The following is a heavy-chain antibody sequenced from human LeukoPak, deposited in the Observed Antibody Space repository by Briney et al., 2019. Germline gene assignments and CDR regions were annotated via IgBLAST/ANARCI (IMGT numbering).Heavy chain of an antibody. CDR2: INAGKGDT. V-gene: IGHV1-3*01. D-gene: IGHD2-21*01. CDR3: ARDDCGDTCYPGGY. Sequence: ASGKVSCKASGYTFTKYVVHWVRQAPGQRPEWMGWINAGKGDTKYSQNFQDRVTITRDTSANTAYMELSTRTSEDTALYYCARDDCGDTCYPGGYWGQGTLVTVSS. J-gene: IGHJ4*02. CDR1: GYTFTKYV.